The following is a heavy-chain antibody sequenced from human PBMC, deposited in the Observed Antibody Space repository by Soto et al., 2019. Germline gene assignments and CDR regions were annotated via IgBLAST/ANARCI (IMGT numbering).Heavy chain of an antibody. Sequence: QVQLVESGGGVVQPGRSLRLSCAASGFTFSSYGMHWVRQAPGKGLEWVAVISYDGSNKYYADSVKGRFTISRDNSKNTLYLQMNSLRAEDTAVYYCAKDTGVIAVADYFDYWGQGTLVTVSS. V-gene: IGHV3-30*18. J-gene: IGHJ4*02. CDR1: GFTFSSYG. CDR3: AKDTGVIAVADYFDY. CDR2: ISYDGSNK. D-gene: IGHD6-19*01.